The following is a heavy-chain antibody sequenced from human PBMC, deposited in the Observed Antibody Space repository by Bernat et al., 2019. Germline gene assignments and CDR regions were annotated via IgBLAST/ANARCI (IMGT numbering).Heavy chain of an antibody. D-gene: IGHD3-3*02. CDR3: ARAIFFDY. CDR1: GFTASSNY. J-gene: IGHJ4*02. Sequence: VQLVESGGGVVQPGRSLRLSCAASGFTASSNYMNWVRQAPGKGLEWVSVMHSGGSTYYADSAKGRFIISRDNSKNTLYLQMNSLRAEDTAVYYCARAIFFDYWGQGTLVTVSS. CDR2: MHSGGST. V-gene: IGHV3-66*01.